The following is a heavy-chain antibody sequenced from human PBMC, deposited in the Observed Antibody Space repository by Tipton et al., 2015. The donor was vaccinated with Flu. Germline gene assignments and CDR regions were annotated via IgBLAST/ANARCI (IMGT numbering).Heavy chain of an antibody. CDR1: GDSIRSYS. D-gene: IGHD3-16*02. Sequence: TLSLTCSVSGDSIRSYSWSWIRQPAGKGLEWIGRIYTSGSTNYNPSLKSRVTMSVDTSKNQFSLNLRSVTVADTAMYYCARDSPSLRLGDLSSFDYWGQGTLVTVSS. CDR2: IYTSGST. V-gene: IGHV4-4*07. J-gene: IGHJ4*02. CDR3: ARDSPSLRLGDLSSFDY.